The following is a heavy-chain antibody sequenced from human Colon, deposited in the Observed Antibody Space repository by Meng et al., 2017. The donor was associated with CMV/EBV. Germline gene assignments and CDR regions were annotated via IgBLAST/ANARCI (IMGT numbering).Heavy chain of an antibody. Sequence: SISSGDYCWSWIRRPPGKGLEWIGYIYYSGSTYYNPSLKSRVTISVDTSKNQFSLKLSSVTAADTAVYYCARDNIMRGYSLSWFDPWGQGTLVTVSS. V-gene: IGHV4-30-4*01. CDR3: ARDNIMRGYSLSWFDP. CDR1: SISSGDYC. J-gene: IGHJ5*02. CDR2: IYYSGST. D-gene: IGHD3-22*01.